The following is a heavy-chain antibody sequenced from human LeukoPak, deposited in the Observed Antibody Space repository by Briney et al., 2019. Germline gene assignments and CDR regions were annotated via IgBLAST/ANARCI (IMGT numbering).Heavy chain of an antibody. Sequence: PGGSLRLSCAASGFTFSTYWMHWVREAPGKGLVWVSSINFNGSMIKYADSVNGRFTISRDNAKNTVYLQMNTLRAEDTSVYYCVRSPPQVARKYYYHYMDVWGKGTTVTVSS. V-gene: IGHV3-74*01. D-gene: IGHD2-15*01. CDR3: VRSPPQVARKYYYHYMDV. CDR2: INFNGSMI. CDR1: GFTFSTYW. J-gene: IGHJ6*03.